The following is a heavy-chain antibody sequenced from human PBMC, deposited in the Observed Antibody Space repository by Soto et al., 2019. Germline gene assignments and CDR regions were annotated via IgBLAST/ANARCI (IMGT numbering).Heavy chain of an antibody. V-gene: IGHV1-69*13. J-gene: IGHJ4*02. D-gene: IGHD1-20*01. CDR2: IIPISGTS. CDR1: GGTLNNYL. Sequence: ASVKVSCKASGGTLNNYLITWVRQAPGQGLEWMGEIIPISGTSNFAQKFQGRVTITAVESTSTAYMELSSLRSEDTAVYYCARGGVHPITFDYWGPGTLVTVSS. CDR3: ARGGVHPITFDY.